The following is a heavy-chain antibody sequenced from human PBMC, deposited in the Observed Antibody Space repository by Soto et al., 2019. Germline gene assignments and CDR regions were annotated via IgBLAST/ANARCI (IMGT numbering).Heavy chain of an antibody. D-gene: IGHD3-10*01. CDR1: GFTFSSYA. V-gene: IGHV3-23*01. J-gene: IGHJ5*02. CDR2: ISGSGGST. CDR3: AKVSRVRGVIPWFDP. Sequence: EVQLLESGGGLVQPGGSLRLSCAASGFTFSSYAMSWVRQAPGKGLEWVSAISGSGGSTYYADSVKGRFTISRDNSKNTLYLQMNSRRAEDTAVYYCAKVSRVRGVIPWFDPWGQGTLVTVSS.